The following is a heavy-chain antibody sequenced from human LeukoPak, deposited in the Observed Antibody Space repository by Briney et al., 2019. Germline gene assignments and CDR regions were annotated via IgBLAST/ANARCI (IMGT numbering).Heavy chain of an antibody. CDR3: ATTYNWNYVYFQH. CDR2: IYYSGST. Sequence: PSETLSLTCTVSGGSISSGDYYWSWIRQPPGKGLEWIGYIYYSGSTNYNPSLKSRVTISVDTSKNQFSLKLSSVTAADTAVYYCATTYNWNYVYFQHWGQGTLVTVSS. J-gene: IGHJ1*01. CDR1: GGSISSGDYY. D-gene: IGHD1-7*01. V-gene: IGHV4-61*08.